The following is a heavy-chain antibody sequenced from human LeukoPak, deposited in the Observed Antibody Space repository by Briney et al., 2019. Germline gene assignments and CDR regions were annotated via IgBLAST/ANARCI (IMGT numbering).Heavy chain of an antibody. Sequence: GASVKVSCKASGYTFTSYGISWVRRAPGQGLEWMGWISAYNGNTNYAQKLQGRVTMTTDTSTSTAYMELRSLRSDDTAVYYCARARSYCSSTSCYAPDWFDPWGQGTLVTVSS. D-gene: IGHD2-2*01. J-gene: IGHJ5*02. CDR1: GYTFTSYG. V-gene: IGHV1-18*01. CDR2: ISAYNGNT. CDR3: ARARSYCSSTSCYAPDWFDP.